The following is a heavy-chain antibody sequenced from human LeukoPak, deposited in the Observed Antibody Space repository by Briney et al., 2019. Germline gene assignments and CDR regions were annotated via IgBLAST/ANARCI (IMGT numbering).Heavy chain of an antibody. Sequence: ASVKVSCKASGYIFTGYSMHWVRQAPGQGLEWVGWISPSSGGTNYAQKFQGRVTMTRDTSTGTAYMELSRLRSDDTAMYYCARDVLTTFGYFSAADDFWGQGTLVTVSS. CDR2: ISPSSGGT. CDR1: GYIFTGYS. J-gene: IGHJ4*02. CDR3: ARDVLTTFGYFSAADDF. V-gene: IGHV1-2*02. D-gene: IGHD3-10*02.